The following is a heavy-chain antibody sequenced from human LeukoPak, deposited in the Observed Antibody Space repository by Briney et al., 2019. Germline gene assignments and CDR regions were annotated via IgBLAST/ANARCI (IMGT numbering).Heavy chain of an antibody. CDR3: ARERRYYDILTGYQYFDY. V-gene: IGHV3-53*01. D-gene: IGHD3-9*01. Sequence: GGSLRLSCTVSGFTVSSNSMSWVRQAPGKGLEWVSFIYSGSTHYSDSVKGRFTISRDNSKNTLYLQMNSLRAEDTAVYYCARERRYYDILTGYQYFDYWGQGTLVTVSS. CDR2: IYSGST. J-gene: IGHJ4*02. CDR1: GFTVSSNS.